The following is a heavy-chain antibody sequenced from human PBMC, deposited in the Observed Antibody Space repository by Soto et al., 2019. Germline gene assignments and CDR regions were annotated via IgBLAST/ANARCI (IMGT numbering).Heavy chain of an antibody. D-gene: IGHD4-4*01. V-gene: IGHV4-34*01. CDR2: INRSGFT. CDR1: GASFSGYY. Sequence: ETLSLTCSVYGASFSGYYWTWIRQPPGKGLEWIGEINRSGFTNYNPSLKSRVTMSVDTPKTLFSLRLSSLTAADTAVYYCARVYSRTRGYFDSWGQGTLVTVYS. CDR3: ARVYSRTRGYFDS. J-gene: IGHJ4*02.